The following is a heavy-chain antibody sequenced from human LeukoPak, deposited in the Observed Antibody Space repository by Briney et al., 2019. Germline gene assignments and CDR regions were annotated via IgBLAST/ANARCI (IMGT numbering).Heavy chain of an antibody. CDR2: INAYNGDT. J-gene: IGHJ6*02. D-gene: IGHD3-10*01. CDR3: AREVYYYGSGSYYNPYYYGMDV. Sequence: ASVKVSCKASGYTFINYAIHWVRQAPGQRLEWMGWINAYNGDTEYSQKFQGRVTITRDTSASTAYMELSSLRSEDTAVYYCAREVYYYGSGSYYNPYYYGMDVWGQGTTVTVSS. V-gene: IGHV1-3*01. CDR1: GYTFINYA.